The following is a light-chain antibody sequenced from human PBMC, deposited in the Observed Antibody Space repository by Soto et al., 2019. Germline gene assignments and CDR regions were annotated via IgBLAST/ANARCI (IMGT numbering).Light chain of an antibody. Sequence: EIVLTQSPGTLSLSPGERATLSCRASQSVSSSYLAWYQQKPGQAPRLLIYGAASRATGIPDRFSGSGSGTDFTLTISSLEPEDCAVYYCQQYGSSPPRTFGQGTKVE. CDR3: QQYGSSPPRT. J-gene: IGKJ1*01. CDR2: GAA. V-gene: IGKV3-20*01. CDR1: QSVSSSY.